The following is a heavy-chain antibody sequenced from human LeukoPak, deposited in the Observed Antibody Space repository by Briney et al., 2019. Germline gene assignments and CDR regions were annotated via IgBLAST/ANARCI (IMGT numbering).Heavy chain of an antibody. CDR2: ISSSSSYI. D-gene: IGHD3-16*01. J-gene: IGHJ4*02. V-gene: IGHV3-21*01. CDR1: GFTFSSYS. Sequence: GGSLRLSCAASGFTFSSYSMNWVRQARGKGREWVSSISSSSSYIYYADSVKCRFTISRDNAKNSLYLQMKSLRAEDTAVYYCAKGHGRLPRVDSDYWGQGTLVTVSS. CDR3: AKGHGRLPRVDSDY.